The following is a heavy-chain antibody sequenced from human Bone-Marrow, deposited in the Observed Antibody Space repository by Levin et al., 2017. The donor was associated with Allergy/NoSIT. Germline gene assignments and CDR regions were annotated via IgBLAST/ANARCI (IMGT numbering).Heavy chain of an antibody. D-gene: IGHD1-26*01. CDR3: TTKAAGGGSYLYYFDY. CDR1: GFTFSNAW. J-gene: IGHJ4*02. CDR2: IKSKTDGGTT. V-gene: IGHV3-15*01. Sequence: GGSLRLSCAASGFTFSNAWMSWVRQAPGKGLEWVGRIKSKTDGGTTDYAAPVKGRFTISRDDSKNTLYLQMNSLKTEDTAVYYCTTKAAGGGSYLYYFDYWGQGTLVTVSS.